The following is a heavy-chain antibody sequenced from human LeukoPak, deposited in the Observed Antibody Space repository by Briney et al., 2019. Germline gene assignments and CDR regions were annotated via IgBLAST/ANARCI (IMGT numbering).Heavy chain of an antibody. CDR3: AISSSIAVAGTGYYYYYGMDV. CDR1: GGSFSGYY. CDR2: INHSGST. Sequence: SETLSLTCAVYGGSFSGYYWSWIRQPPGKGLEWIGEINHSGSTNYNPSLKSRVTISVDTSKNQFSLKLSSVTAADTAVYYCAISSSIAVAGTGYYYYYGMDVWGQGTTVTVSS. J-gene: IGHJ6*02. V-gene: IGHV4-34*01. D-gene: IGHD6-19*01.